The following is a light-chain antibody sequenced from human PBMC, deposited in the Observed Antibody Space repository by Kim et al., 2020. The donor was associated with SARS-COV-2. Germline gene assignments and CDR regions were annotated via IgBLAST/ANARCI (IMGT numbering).Light chain of an antibody. CDR1: QTINNF. V-gene: IGKV1-5*03. CDR2: RTS. Sequence: DIQMTQSPSTLSASVGDRVPLTCRASQTINNFLAWYQQKPGKAPILLIYRTSTLHSWVPSRFFGSGSGTEFTLTITSLQPDDFATYYCQQYKSVLISFGGGTKVDIK. J-gene: IGKJ4*01. CDR3: QQYKSVLIS.